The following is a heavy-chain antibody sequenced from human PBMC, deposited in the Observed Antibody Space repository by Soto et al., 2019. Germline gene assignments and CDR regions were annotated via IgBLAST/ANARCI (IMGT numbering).Heavy chain of an antibody. CDR2: IYPGDSDT. CDR3: ARLGFIKTASSSSMVTNYYYYGMDV. V-gene: IGHV5-51*01. D-gene: IGHD6-13*01. J-gene: IGHJ6*02. Sequence: PGESLKISCKGSGYSFIDYWIGWVRQVPGKGLEWMGVIYPGDSDTRYSPSFQGHVTISADKSISTAYLQWSSLKASDTAMYYCARLGFIKTASSSSMVTNYYYYGMDVWGQGTTVTVSS. CDR1: GYSFIDYW.